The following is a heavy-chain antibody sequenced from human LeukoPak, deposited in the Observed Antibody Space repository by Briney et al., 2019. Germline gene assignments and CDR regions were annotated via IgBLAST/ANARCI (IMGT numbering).Heavy chain of an antibody. CDR3: AKALSSGYPEDY. J-gene: IGHJ4*02. Sequence: GGSLRLSCAASGFTFSGSTMHWVRQASGKGLEWVGRIRSKANSYATAYAASVKGRFTISRDNSKNTLYLQMNSLRAEDTAVYYCAKALSSGYPEDYWGQGTLVTVSS. D-gene: IGHD3-22*01. V-gene: IGHV3-73*01. CDR1: GFTFSGST. CDR2: IRSKANSYAT.